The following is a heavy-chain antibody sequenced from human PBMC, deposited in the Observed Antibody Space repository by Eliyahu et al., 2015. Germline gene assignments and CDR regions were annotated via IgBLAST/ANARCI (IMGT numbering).Heavy chain of an antibody. J-gene: IGHJ5*02. V-gene: IGHV1-2*04. D-gene: IGHD4-17*01. Sequence: QVQLVQSGAEVKKPGASVKVSCKASGYXFTGYYMHWVRQAPGQGLEWMGWVNPNSGGTNYAQKLQGWVTMTRDTSISTAYMELSRLRSDDTAVYYCATGRGWGYGDSSWFDPWGQGTLVTVSS. CDR2: VNPNSGGT. CDR3: ATGRGWGYGDSSWFDP. CDR1: GYXFTGYY.